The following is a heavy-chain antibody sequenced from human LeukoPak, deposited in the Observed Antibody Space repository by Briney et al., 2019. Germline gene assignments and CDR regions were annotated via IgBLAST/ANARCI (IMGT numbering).Heavy chain of an antibody. CDR2: IYYSGST. D-gene: IGHD6-19*01. J-gene: IGHJ4*02. CDR1: RGSISSYY. CDR3: ARHSSGWYVESYFDY. Sequence: PSETLSLTCSVSRGSISSYYWSWIRQPPEKGLEWIGYIYYSGSTNYSPSLKSRVTISVDTSKNQFSLKLSSVTAADTAVYYCARHSSGWYVESYFDYWGQGTLVTVSS. V-gene: IGHV4-59*08.